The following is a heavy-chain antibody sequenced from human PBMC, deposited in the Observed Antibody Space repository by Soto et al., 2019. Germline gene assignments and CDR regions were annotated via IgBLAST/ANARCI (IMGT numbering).Heavy chain of an antibody. D-gene: IGHD1-26*01. Sequence: QLQLQESGPGLVKPSETLSLTCTVSGGSISSSSYYWGWIRQPPGKGLEWIGSIYYSGSTYYNPSLTRRANISVDTSKNHFSMKLSSVTAADTAVYYCATQEVGGSYVYTFDPWGQGTLVTVSS. V-gene: IGHV4-39*02. CDR2: IYYSGST. J-gene: IGHJ5*02. CDR3: ATQEVGGSYVYTFDP. CDR1: GGSISSSSYY.